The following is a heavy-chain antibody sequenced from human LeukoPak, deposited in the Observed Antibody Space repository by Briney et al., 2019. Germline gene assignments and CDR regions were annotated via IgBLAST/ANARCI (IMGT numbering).Heavy chain of an antibody. D-gene: IGHD3-22*01. Sequence: GASVKVSCKASGGTFSSYAISWVRQAPGQGLEWMGRIIPILGIANYAQKFQGRVTITADKSTSTAYMELSSLRSEDTAVYYCARGLYYYDSSGYYPGHFDYWGQGTLVTVSS. CDR2: IIPILGIA. V-gene: IGHV1-69*04. CDR3: ARGLYYYDSSGYYPGHFDY. CDR1: GGTFSSYA. J-gene: IGHJ4*02.